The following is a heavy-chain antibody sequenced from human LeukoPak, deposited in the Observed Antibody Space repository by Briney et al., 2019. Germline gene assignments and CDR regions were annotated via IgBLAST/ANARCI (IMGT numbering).Heavy chain of an antibody. V-gene: IGHV3-21*01. D-gene: IGHD3-3*01. CDR3: ARGGRFLDS. CDR1: GLTFSGYG. CDR2: VSGSSAYI. Sequence: PGGSLRLSCAASGLTFSGYGMNWVRQAPGKGLEWVSFVSGSSAYIYYADSLKGRFTIARDNAKNSLYLQMNSLRAEDTAVYYCARGGRFLDSWGQGALVTVSS. J-gene: IGHJ4*02.